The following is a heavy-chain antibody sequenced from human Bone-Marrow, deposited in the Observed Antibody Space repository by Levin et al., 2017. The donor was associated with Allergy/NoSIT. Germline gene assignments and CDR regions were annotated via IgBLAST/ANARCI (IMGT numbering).Heavy chain of an antibody. V-gene: IGHV4-59*12. CDR1: GGSISSYY. J-gene: IGHJ4*02. Sequence: ASQTLSLTCTVSGGSISSYYWSWIRQPPGKGLEWIGYIYYSGSTNYNPSLKSRVTISVDTSKNQFSLKLSSVTAADTAVYYCAREHIVATGFDYWGQGTLVTVSS. CDR3: AREHIVATGFDY. D-gene: IGHD5-12*01. CDR2: IYYSGST.